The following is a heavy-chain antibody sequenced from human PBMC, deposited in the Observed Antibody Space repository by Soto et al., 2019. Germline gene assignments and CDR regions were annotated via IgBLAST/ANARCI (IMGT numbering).Heavy chain of an antibody. D-gene: IGHD2-2*02. CDR1: GGTFSGYA. CDR2: IIPMFGTS. J-gene: IGHJ4*02. V-gene: IGHV1-69*01. CDR3: ARGSCSSTSFYKEYYFDL. Sequence: QVQLVQSGAEVKKPGSSVKVSCKASGGTFSGYAISWVRQAPGQGLEWMGEIIPMFGTSNYAQQFQGRVTITADESTSTAYMELSSLRSEDTAVYYCARGSCSSTSFYKEYYFDLWGQGNLVTVSS.